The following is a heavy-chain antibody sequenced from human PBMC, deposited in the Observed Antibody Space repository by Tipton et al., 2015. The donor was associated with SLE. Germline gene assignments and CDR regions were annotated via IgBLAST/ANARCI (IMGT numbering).Heavy chain of an antibody. V-gene: IGHV3-7*01. Sequence: SLRLSCAASGFTVSSNYMSWVRQAPGKGLEWVANIRQDGSEKYYVDSVKGRFTISRDNAKNSLYLQMNSLRAEDTAVYYCASLIFGTLLVWGQGTMVTVSS. CDR2: IRQDGSEK. D-gene: IGHD3/OR15-3a*01. CDR3: ASLIFGTLLV. J-gene: IGHJ3*01. CDR1: GFTVSSNY.